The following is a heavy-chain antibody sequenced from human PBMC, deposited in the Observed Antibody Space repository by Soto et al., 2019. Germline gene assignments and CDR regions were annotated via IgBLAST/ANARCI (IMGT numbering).Heavy chain of an antibody. CDR3: ARLFSGAPTLANYYYYGMDV. J-gene: IGHJ6*02. CDR2: IYYSGST. Sequence: PSETLSLTCTVSGGSISSSSYYWGWIRQPPGKGLEWIGSIYYSGSTYYNPSLKSRVTISVDTSKNQFSLKLSSVTAADTAVYYCARLFSGAPTLANYYYYGMDVWGQGTTVTVSS. CDR1: GGSISSSSYY. D-gene: IGHD2-15*01. V-gene: IGHV4-39*01.